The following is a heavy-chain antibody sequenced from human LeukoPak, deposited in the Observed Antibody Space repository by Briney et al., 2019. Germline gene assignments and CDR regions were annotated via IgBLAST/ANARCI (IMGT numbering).Heavy chain of an antibody. D-gene: IGHD6-13*01. V-gene: IGHV1-69*04. CDR3: AREGSSSWYY. Sequence: ASVKVSCKASGGTFSSYAISWVRQAPGQELEWMGRIIPILGIANYAQKFQGRVTITADKSTSTAYMELSSLRSEDTAVYYCAREGSSSWYYWGQGTLVTVSS. J-gene: IGHJ4*02. CDR1: GGTFSSYA. CDR2: IIPILGIA.